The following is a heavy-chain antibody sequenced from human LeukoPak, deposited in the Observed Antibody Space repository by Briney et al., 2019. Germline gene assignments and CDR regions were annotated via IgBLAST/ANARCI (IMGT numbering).Heavy chain of an antibody. CDR1: GFTVSSNY. V-gene: IGHV3-53*01. D-gene: IGHD6-13*01. CDR3: ARYPAGRFDP. CDR2: IYSGGST. Sequence: GGSLRLSCAASGFTVSSNYMSWVRQAPGKGLEWVSVIYSGGSTYYADSVKGRFTISRDNSKNTLNLQMNSLRAEDTAVYYCARYPAGRFDPWGQGTLVTVSS. J-gene: IGHJ5*02.